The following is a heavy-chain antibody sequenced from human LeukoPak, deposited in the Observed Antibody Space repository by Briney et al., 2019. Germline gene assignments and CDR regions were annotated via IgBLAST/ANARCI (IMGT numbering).Heavy chain of an antibody. D-gene: IGHD6-25*01. J-gene: IGHJ4*02. Sequence: GGSLRLSCAASGFPFSSYAMHWVRQAPGKGLEWVSLISYDGSNKYYADSVKGRFTVSRDNSKSTLYLQMNSLRAEDTAVYYCAKDHPLSALDYWGQGTLVTVSS. CDR2: ISYDGSNK. CDR1: GFPFSSYA. CDR3: AKDHPLSALDY. V-gene: IGHV3-30*04.